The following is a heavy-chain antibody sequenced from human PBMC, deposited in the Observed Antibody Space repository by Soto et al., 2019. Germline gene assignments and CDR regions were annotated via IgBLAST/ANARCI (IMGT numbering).Heavy chain of an antibody. CDR1: VGTFSSYA. D-gene: IGHD6-13*01. Sequence: QVQLVQSGAEVKKPGSSVKVSCKASVGTFSSYAISWVRQAPGQGLEWMGGIIPIFGTANYAQKFQGRVTITADESTSTAYMELSSLRSEDTAVYYCARDSAAAEVWYYYYGMDVWGQGTTVTVSS. CDR3: ARDSAAAEVWYYYYGMDV. J-gene: IGHJ6*02. V-gene: IGHV1-69*01. CDR2: IIPIFGTA.